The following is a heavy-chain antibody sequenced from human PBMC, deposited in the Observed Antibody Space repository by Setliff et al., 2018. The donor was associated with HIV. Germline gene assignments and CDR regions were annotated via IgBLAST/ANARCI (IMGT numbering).Heavy chain of an antibody. CDR3: VRDGSLSGLYYHYMDV. Sequence: GGSLRLSCVGSEFILSTYAMYWVRQAPGKGLEWVSGISWNGDFTAYAESTKGRFTISRDNARQSLYLQMNSLTTEDTALYYCVRDGSLSGLYYHYMDVWGKGTTVTVSS. CDR1: EFILSTYA. D-gene: IGHD2-2*02. CDR2: ISWNGDFT. V-gene: IGHV3-9*01. J-gene: IGHJ6*03.